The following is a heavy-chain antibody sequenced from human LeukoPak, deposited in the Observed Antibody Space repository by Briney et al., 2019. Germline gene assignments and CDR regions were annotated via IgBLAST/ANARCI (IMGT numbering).Heavy chain of an antibody. D-gene: IGHD4-23*01. CDR2: ISSSGSTI. J-gene: IGHJ3*02. V-gene: IGHV3-11*01. Sequence: GGSLRLSCAASGFTFSDYYMSWIRQAPGKGLEWVSYISSSGSTIYYADSVKGRFTISRDNAKNSLYLQMNSLRAEDTAVYYCARDENYGGNSVAGETDAFDIWGQGTMVTVSS. CDR1: GFTFSDYY. CDR3: ARDENYGGNSVAGETDAFDI.